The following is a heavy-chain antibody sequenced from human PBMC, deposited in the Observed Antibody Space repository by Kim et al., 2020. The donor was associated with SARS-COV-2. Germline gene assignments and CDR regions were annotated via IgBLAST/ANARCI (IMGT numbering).Heavy chain of an antibody. V-gene: IGHV3-23*01. Sequence: YYADSVKGRFTISRDNSKNTLYLQMNSLRAEDTAVYYCAKGGYRHNWFDPWGQGTLVTVSS. CDR3: AKGGYRHNWFDP. D-gene: IGHD5-18*01. J-gene: IGHJ5*02.